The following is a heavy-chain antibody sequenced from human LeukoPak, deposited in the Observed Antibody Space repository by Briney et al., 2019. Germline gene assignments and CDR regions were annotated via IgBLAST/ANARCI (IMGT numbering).Heavy chain of an antibody. J-gene: IGHJ4*02. CDR3: ARHGASSSWETPDY. CDR2: IYYSGST. D-gene: IGHD6-13*01. V-gene: IGHV4-39*01. CDR1: GGSISSSSYY. Sequence: TSETLSLTCTVSGGSISSSSYYWGWIRQPPGKGLEWIGSIYYSGSTYYNPSLKSRVTISVDTSKNQFSLKLSSVTAADTAVYYCARHGASSSWETPDYWGQGTLVTVSS.